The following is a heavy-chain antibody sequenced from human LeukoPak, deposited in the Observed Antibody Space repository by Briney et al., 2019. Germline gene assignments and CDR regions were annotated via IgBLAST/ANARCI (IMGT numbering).Heavy chain of an antibody. V-gene: IGHV3-23*01. CDR1: GFTFSSYA. CDR2: ISGSGGST. D-gene: IGHD3-22*01. J-gene: IGHJ4*02. CDR3: AKDSGVYYYDSSGYYNY. Sequence: PGGSLRLSCAASGFTFSSYAMSWVRQAPGKGLEWVSAISGSGGSTYYADSVKGRFTISRDNSKNTLYLQMNGLRAEDTAVYYCAKDSGVYYYDSSGYYNYWGQGTLVIVSS.